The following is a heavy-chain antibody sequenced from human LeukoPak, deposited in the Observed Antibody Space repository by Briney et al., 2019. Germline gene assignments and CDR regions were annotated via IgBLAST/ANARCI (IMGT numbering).Heavy chain of an antibody. Sequence: ASVKVSCKASGYTFTTYYIHWVRQAPGQGLEWMGLINPSGDSTSYTQKFQGRVTMTRDTSTSTVYMELSSLRSEDTAVYYCARVLGVATIYDGFDIWGQGTMVTVSS. CDR1: GYTFTTYY. CDR2: INPSGDST. V-gene: IGHV1-46*01. CDR3: ARVLGVATIYDGFDI. D-gene: IGHD5-12*01. J-gene: IGHJ3*02.